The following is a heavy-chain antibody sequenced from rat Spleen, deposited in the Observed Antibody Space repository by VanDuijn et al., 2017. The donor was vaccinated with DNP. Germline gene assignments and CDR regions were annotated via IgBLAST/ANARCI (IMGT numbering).Heavy chain of an antibody. D-gene: IGHD1-12*03. Sequence: EVQLVESGGGLVKPGRSLKLSCAASGFTFSDYGMHWIRQAPTKGPEWVASIRPSGGYTYYRDSVKGRFTISRDNEKSTLYLQMDSLRSEDTATYYCATQRYYDGYYWGQGVMVTVSS. CDR3: ATQRYYDGYY. CDR2: IRPSGGYT. J-gene: IGHJ2*01. CDR1: GFTFSDYG. V-gene: IGHV5-19*01.